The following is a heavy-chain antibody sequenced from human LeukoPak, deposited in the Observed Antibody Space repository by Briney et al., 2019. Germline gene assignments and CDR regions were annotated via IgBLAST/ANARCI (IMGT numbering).Heavy chain of an antibody. D-gene: IGHD4-17*01. CDR2: VYHSGST. CDR3: AREYGDYVFFDY. J-gene: IGHJ4*02. CDR1: GGSISSGGYS. V-gene: IGHV4-30-2*01. Sequence: SQTLSLTCAVSGGSISSGGYSWSWIRQPPGKGLEWIGYVYHSGSTYYNPSLKSRVTISVDRSKNQFSLKLSSVTAADTAVYYCAREYGDYVFFDYWGQGTLVTVSS.